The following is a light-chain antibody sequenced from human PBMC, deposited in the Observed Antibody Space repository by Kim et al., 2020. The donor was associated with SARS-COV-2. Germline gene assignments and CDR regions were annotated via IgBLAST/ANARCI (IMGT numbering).Light chain of an antibody. CDR1: SLRSYY. V-gene: IGLV3-19*01. CDR3: NSRDSSGNYV. CDR2: GKN. J-gene: IGLJ1*01. Sequence: SELTQDPAVSVALGQTVRITCQGDSLRSYYASWYQQKPGQAPVLVIYGKNNRPSGIPDRFSGSSSGNTASLTITGAQAEDEADYYCNSRDSSGNYVFGTGTKVTVL.